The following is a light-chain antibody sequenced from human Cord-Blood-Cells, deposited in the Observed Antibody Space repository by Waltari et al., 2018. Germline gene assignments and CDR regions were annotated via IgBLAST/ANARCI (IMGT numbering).Light chain of an antibody. V-gene: IGKV3-15*01. J-gene: IGKJ4*01. CDR3: QQYNNWPLT. CDR1: QSVSSN. Sequence: EIVMTPSPATLSVSPGERATLPCRASQSVSSNLAWYQQKPGQAPRLLIYGASTRATGIPARISGSGSGTEFTLTISSLQYEDCAVYYCQQYNNWPLTFGGGTKVEIK. CDR2: GAS.